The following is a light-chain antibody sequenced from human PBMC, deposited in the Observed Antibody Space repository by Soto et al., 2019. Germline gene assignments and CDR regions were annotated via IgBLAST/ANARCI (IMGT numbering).Light chain of an antibody. CDR2: AAS. CDR3: QQLNSYPIT. V-gene: IGKV1-9*01. Sequence: DIQLTQSPSFLSASVGDRVTITCRASQGISSDLAWSQQKPGKAPKLLIYAASTLQSGVPSRFSGSGSGTEFTLTISSLQPEDFATYYCQQLNSYPITFGQGTRLEIK. CDR1: QGISSD. J-gene: IGKJ5*01.